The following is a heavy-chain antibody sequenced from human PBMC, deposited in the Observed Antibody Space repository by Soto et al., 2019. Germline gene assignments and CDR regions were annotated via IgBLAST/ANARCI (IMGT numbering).Heavy chain of an antibody. CDR3: AFWSGSVEF. D-gene: IGHD3-10*01. V-gene: IGHV1-18*01. J-gene: IGHJ4*02. CDR2: ISTDNVNA. CDR1: GYPFSNFD. Sequence: QVQLVQSGAEVKKPGASTKVSCRASGYPFSNFDVTWVRQAPGQGLEWMGWISTDNVNADSAQKFQGRVTMTIDRSTSTAYMDLKSLRSDDTAVYFCAFWSGSVEFWGQGTQVTVSS.